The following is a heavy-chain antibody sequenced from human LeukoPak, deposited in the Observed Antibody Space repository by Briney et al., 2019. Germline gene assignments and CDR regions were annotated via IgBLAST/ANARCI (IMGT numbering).Heavy chain of an antibody. Sequence: SVKVFCKASGVIFSNFAFNWVRQAPGQGLEWMGRIIPILDLAHFTQKFQGRLTITADKSTNTGYMELSGLTAEDTAVYYCATPSRTEDGDYGVCWGQGTLVTVSS. D-gene: IGHD4-17*01. V-gene: IGHV1-69*04. CDR3: ATPSRTEDGDYGVC. J-gene: IGHJ4*02. CDR2: IIPILDLA. CDR1: GVIFSNFA.